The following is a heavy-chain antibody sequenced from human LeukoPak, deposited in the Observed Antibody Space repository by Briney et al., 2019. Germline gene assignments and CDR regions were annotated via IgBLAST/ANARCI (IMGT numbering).Heavy chain of an antibody. Sequence: GGSLRLSCAASGFTFSRYAMSWVRQAPGEGLEWVSSISASGGSKYYADSVKGRFNISRDNSKNTLYLQMNSLRAEDTAVYYCAREGTYYDILTGYWDAFDIWGQGTMVTVSS. CDR3: AREGTYYDILTGYWDAFDI. V-gene: IGHV3-23*01. J-gene: IGHJ3*02. CDR1: GFTFSRYA. D-gene: IGHD3-9*01. CDR2: ISASGGSK.